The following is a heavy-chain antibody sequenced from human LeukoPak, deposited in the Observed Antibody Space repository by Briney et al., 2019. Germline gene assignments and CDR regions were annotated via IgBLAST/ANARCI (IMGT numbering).Heavy chain of an antibody. D-gene: IGHD6-19*01. Sequence: SETLSLTCIVSGGSLSNYYWSWIRQPPGKGLEWIGYIYYSGSTNYNPSLKSRVTISVDTSKNQFSLKLSSVTAADTAVYYCASAVAGTKYDAFDIWGQGTMVTVSS. J-gene: IGHJ3*02. V-gene: IGHV4-59*01. CDR2: IYYSGST. CDR1: GGSLSNYY. CDR3: ASAVAGTKYDAFDI.